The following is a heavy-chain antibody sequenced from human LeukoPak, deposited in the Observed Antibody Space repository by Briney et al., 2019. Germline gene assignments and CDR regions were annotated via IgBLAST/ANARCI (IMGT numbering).Heavy chain of an antibody. V-gene: IGHV4-34*01. CDR3: ARELYYYDSSGYYGPYYYYYMDV. CDR2: INHSGST. J-gene: IGHJ6*03. Sequence: SETLSLTCAVYGGSFSGYYWSWIRQPPGKGLEWIGEINHSGSTNYNPSLKSRVTISVDTSKNQFSLKLSSVTAADTAVYYCARELYYYDSSGYYGPYYYYYMDVWGKGTTVTVSS. D-gene: IGHD3-22*01. CDR1: GGSFSGYY.